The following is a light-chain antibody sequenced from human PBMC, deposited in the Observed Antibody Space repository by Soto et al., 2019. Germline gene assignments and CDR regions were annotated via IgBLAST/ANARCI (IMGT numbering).Light chain of an antibody. V-gene: IGLV1-44*01. CDR1: SSNIGSST. CDR2: SDD. Sequence: QSVLTQPPSASGTPGQRVTISCSGSSSNIGSSTVNWYQQLPGTAPKLLICSDDQRPSGVPDRFSGSKSGTSASLAISGLQSEDEADYYCAAWDDRLNGWVFGGGTQLTVL. CDR3: AAWDDRLNGWV. J-gene: IGLJ3*02.